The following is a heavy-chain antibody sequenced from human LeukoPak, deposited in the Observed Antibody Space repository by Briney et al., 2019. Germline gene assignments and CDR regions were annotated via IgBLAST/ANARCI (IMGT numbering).Heavy chain of an antibody. D-gene: IGHD5-12*01. CDR1: GGTFSSHA. J-gene: IGHJ4*02. CDR3: ARGDSGYDYGFDN. Sequence: SVKVSCKASGGTFSSHAISWVRQAPGQGLEWVGGIIPIFGTTNYAQKFQGRVTITTDESTSTGYMELRSLRSDDTAVYYCARGDSGYDYGFDNWGQGTLVTVFS. CDR2: IIPIFGTT. V-gene: IGHV1-69*05.